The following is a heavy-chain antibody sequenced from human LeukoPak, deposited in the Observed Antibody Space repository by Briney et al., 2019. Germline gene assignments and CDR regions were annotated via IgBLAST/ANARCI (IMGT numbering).Heavy chain of an antibody. V-gene: IGHV1-46*01. CDR2: INPRGGST. Sequence: ASVKVSCKASQSIFSNYYMHHLRQAPGQGLEWMGIINPRGGSTEYAQTFQGRVSMTRDTSTNTIYMHLSSLRSDDTAIYYCAKSLAVARVFDIWGQGTMVTVSS. CDR3: AKSLAVARVFDI. D-gene: IGHD6-19*01. CDR1: QSIFSNYY. J-gene: IGHJ3*02.